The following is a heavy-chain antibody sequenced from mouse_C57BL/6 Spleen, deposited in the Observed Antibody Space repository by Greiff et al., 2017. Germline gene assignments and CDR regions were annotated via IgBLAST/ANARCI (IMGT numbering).Heavy chain of an antibody. V-gene: IGHV1-18*01. CDR1: GYTFTDYN. J-gene: IGHJ2*01. Sequence: VQLKQSGPELVKPGASVKIPCKASGYTFTDYNMDWVKQSHGKSLEWIGDINPNNGGTIYNQKFKGKATLTVDKSSSTAYMELRSLTSEDTAVYYCARRFYDYDSYFDYWGQGTTLTVSS. D-gene: IGHD2-4*01. CDR2: INPNNGGT. CDR3: ARRFYDYDSYFDY.